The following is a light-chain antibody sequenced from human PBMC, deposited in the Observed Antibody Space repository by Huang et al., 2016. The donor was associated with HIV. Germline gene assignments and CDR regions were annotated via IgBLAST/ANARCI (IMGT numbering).Light chain of an antibody. CDR3: RQARHTPPWT. Sequence: DIVVTQSPLSLPVTPGEPASISCRSSQSLLHSNGRNYLDWYVQQPGQYPPLLIYLGSTWASGGPDRFRGSGSGTEYTLKISRVEAEDVGVYYCRQARHTPPWTFGQGTKVEI. V-gene: IGKV2-28*01. CDR1: QSLLHSNGRNY. CDR2: LGS. J-gene: IGKJ1*01.